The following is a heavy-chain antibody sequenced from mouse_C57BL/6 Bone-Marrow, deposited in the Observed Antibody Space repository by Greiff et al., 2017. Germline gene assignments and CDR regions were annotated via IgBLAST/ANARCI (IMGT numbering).Heavy chain of an antibody. CDR1: VFTFSSYA. D-gene: IGHD2-5*01. CDR2: ISDGGSYT. CDR3: ARDRRAYYSNWNYFDY. Sequence: DVKLVESGGGLVKPGGSLKLSCAASVFTFSSYAMSWVRQTPEKRLEWVATISDGGSYTYYPDNVKGRFTISRDNAKNNLYLQMSHLKSEDTAMYYCARDRRAYYSNWNYFDYWGQGTTLTVSS. V-gene: IGHV5-4*01. J-gene: IGHJ2*01.